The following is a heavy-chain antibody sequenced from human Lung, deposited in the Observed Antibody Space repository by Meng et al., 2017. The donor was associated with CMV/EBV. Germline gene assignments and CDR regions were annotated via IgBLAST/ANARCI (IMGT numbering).Heavy chain of an antibody. J-gene: IGHJ6*02. CDR3: ARCQLAEDYYGRDV. Sequence: GGSLRLSCAASGFTFSSYSMNWVRQAPGKGLEWVSSISSSSSYTYYADSVKGRFTISGDNAKNSLYLQMNSLRAEDTAVYYWARCQLAEDYYGRDVWGQGTXVTVSS. D-gene: IGHD2-2*01. V-gene: IGHV3-21*01. CDR1: GFTFSSYS. CDR2: ISSSSSYT.